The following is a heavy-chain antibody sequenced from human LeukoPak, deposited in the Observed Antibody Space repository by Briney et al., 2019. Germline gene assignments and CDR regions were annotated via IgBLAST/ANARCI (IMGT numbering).Heavy chain of an antibody. J-gene: IGHJ3*02. CDR2: IFSNYEK. Sequence: SGPTLVNPTETLTLTCTVSGFSLSNARMGVSWIRQPPGKALEWLAHIFSNYEKSYSTSLKSRLTISKDTSKSQVVLTMTNMDPVDTATYYCARTYCGGDCYAFDIWGQGTMVTVSS. V-gene: IGHV2-26*01. CDR1: GFSLSNARMG. D-gene: IGHD2-21*02. CDR3: ARTYCGGDCYAFDI.